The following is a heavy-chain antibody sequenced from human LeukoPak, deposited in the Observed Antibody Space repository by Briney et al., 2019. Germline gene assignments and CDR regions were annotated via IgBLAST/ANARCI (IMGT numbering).Heavy chain of an antibody. CDR2: IYTRGST. V-gene: IGHV4-4*07. CDR1: GYSISSPHW. D-gene: IGHD2-15*01. CDR3: ARGRYCSADICSGGGAFDI. Sequence: SDTLSLTCAVSGYSISSPHWWGWIRQPAGKGLEWIGRIYTRGSTNYNPSLKSRVTMSVDTSKNQFSLKLSSVTAADTAVYYCARGRYCSADICSGGGAFDIWGQGTMVSVSS. J-gene: IGHJ3*02.